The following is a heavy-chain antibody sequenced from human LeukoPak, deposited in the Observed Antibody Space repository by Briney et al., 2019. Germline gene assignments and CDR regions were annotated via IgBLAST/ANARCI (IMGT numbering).Heavy chain of an antibody. Sequence: PGGSLRLSCAASGFTFSSYSMNWVRQAPGKGLEWVSSISSSSSYIYYADSVKGRFTISRDNAKNSLYLQMNSLRAEDTAVYYCARVSGSYYHILEPVDYWGQGTLVTVSS. CDR1: GFTFSSYS. D-gene: IGHD3-10*01. CDR3: ARVSGSYYHILEPVDY. V-gene: IGHV3-21*04. CDR2: ISSSSSYI. J-gene: IGHJ4*02.